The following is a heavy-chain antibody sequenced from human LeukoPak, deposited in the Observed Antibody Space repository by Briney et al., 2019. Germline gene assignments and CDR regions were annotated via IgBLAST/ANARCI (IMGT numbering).Heavy chain of an antibody. CDR3: AKDGAYCSSTSCYPEYFQH. D-gene: IGHD2-2*01. CDR2: IRYDGSNK. Sequence: GGSLRLSCAASGFTFSSYGMHWVRQAPGKGLEWVAFIRYDGSNKYYADSVKGRFTISRDNSKNTLYLQMNSLRAEDTAVYYCAKDGAYCSSTSCYPEYFQHWGQGTLVTVSS. J-gene: IGHJ1*01. V-gene: IGHV3-30*02. CDR1: GFTFSSYG.